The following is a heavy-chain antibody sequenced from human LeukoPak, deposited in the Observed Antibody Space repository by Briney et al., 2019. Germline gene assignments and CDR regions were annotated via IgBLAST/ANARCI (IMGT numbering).Heavy chain of an antibody. D-gene: IGHD3-9*01. J-gene: IGHJ4*02. V-gene: IGHV1-46*01. Sequence: ASVKVSCKAFGYTFTSYYMHWVRQAPGQGLEWMGIINPSGGSTSYAQKFQGRVTMTRDTSTSTVYMELSSLRSEDTAVYYCARVPTYYDILTGYQYYFDYWGQGTLVTVSS. CDR1: GYTFTSYY. CDR3: ARVPTYYDILTGYQYYFDY. CDR2: INPSGGST.